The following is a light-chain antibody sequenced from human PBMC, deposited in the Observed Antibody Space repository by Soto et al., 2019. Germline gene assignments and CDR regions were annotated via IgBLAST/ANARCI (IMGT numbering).Light chain of an antibody. V-gene: IGKV3-20*01. J-gene: IGKJ1*01. CDR3: QQYGSSPWT. Sequence: IVMTQSPATLPVSPGEGGTLSCRASQSISGNLAWYQQKPGQAPRLLIYGASTRATGIPARFSGSGSGTDYPLTISRLEPEDFAVYYCQQYGSSPWTFGQGTKVDI. CDR1: QSISGN. CDR2: GAS.